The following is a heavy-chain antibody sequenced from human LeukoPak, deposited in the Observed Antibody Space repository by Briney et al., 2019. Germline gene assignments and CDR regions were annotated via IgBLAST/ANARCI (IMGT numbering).Heavy chain of an antibody. Sequence: SDTLSLTCTVSDASITNYYWGWIRQPAGKGLEWIGRIYTSGSTDYNPSLRSRLTISVDTSKNQFSLKLRSVTAADTAVYYCASLKPDGSGSSVGAFGIWGQGTMVTVSS. V-gene: IGHV4-4*07. CDR1: DASITNYY. D-gene: IGHD3-10*01. CDR2: IYTSGST. J-gene: IGHJ3*02. CDR3: ASLKPDGSGSSVGAFGI.